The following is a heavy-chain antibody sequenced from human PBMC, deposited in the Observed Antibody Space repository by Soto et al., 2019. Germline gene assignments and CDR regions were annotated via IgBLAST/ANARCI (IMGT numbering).Heavy chain of an antibody. CDR1: GGTLSSYA. Sequence: ASVKVSCKASGGTLSSYAISWVRQAPGQGLEWMGGIIPIFGTANYAQKFQGRVTITADESTSTAYMELSSLRSEDTAVYYCAREPVVGYDFWSGSDYYYYYGMGVLGRGTTVAVSS. D-gene: IGHD3-3*01. J-gene: IGHJ6*01. CDR2: IIPIFGTA. V-gene: IGHV1-69*13. CDR3: AREPVVGYDFWSGSDYYYYYGMGV.